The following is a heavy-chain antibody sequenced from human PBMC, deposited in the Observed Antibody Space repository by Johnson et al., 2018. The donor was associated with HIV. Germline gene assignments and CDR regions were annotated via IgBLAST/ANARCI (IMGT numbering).Heavy chain of an antibody. Sequence: QVQLVESGGGVVQPGRSVRLSCAASGLNFSDYGMHWVRQAPGKGLEWVAVISFDGSNEYYADSVKGRFTISRDNSKNTLYLQINSLRAEDTAVYYCASPRAVAGGGAFDIWGQGTMVTVSS. V-gene: IGHV3-30*04. D-gene: IGHD6-19*01. CDR2: ISFDGSNE. J-gene: IGHJ3*02. CDR1: GLNFSDYG. CDR3: ASPRAVAGGGAFDI.